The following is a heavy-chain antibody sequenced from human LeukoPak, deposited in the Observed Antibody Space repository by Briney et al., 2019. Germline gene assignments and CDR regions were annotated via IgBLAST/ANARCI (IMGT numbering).Heavy chain of an antibody. J-gene: IGHJ4*02. V-gene: IGHV3-23*01. CDR2: ISGSGGYT. CDR3: AKRLGSGSYEYYSDY. D-gene: IGHD1-26*01. Sequence: GGSLRLSCAASGFIFSSYGVSWVRQAPGKGLEWVSTISGSGGYTNYADSVKGRFTISRDNSKNTLYLQMNSLRAEDTAVYYCAKRLGSGSYEYYSDYWGQGTLVTVSS. CDR1: GFIFSSYG.